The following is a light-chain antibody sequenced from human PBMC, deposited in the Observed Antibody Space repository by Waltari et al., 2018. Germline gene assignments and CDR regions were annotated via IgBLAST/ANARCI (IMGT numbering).Light chain of an antibody. CDR3: SSYTSSITVM. V-gene: IGLV2-14*01. Sequence: QSALTQPASVSGSPGQSITISCTGTSSDAGAYDFVAWYQQHPGKAPKLMMYDVSNRPSGVSNRFSGSKSGNTASLTISGLQAEDEADYYCSSYTSSITVMFGGGTKVTVL. CDR1: SSDAGAYDF. J-gene: IGLJ3*02. CDR2: DVS.